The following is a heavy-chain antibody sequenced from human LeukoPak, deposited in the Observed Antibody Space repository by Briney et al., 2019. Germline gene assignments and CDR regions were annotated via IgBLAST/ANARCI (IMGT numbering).Heavy chain of an antibody. Sequence: GGSLRLSCAASGFIFSSYSMNWVRQAPGKGLEWVSPISISSLSIYYADSVKGRFTVSRDNAKNSLYLQMNSLRAEDTAVYYCAKSSFYDILTGYYFIDYWGQGTLVTVSS. D-gene: IGHD3-9*01. J-gene: IGHJ4*02. CDR1: GFIFSSYS. CDR2: ISISSLSI. V-gene: IGHV3-21*04. CDR3: AKSSFYDILTGYYFIDY.